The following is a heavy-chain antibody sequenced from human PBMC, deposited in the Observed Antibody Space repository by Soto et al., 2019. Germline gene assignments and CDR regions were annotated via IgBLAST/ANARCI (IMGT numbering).Heavy chain of an antibody. D-gene: IGHD2-2*02. J-gene: IGHJ6*02. CDR3: AKDIIPYCSSTSCYSPYYYYGMDV. CDR2: ISWNSGSK. CDR1: GFTFDDYA. V-gene: IGHV3-9*01. Sequence: GGSLRLSCAASGFTFDDYAMHWVRQAPGKGLEWVSGISWNSGSKGYADSVKGRFTISRDNAKNSLYLQMNSLRAEDTALYYCAKDIIPYCSSTSCYSPYYYYGMDVWGQGTTVTVSS.